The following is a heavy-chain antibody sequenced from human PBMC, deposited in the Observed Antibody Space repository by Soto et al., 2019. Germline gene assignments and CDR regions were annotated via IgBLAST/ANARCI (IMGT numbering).Heavy chain of an antibody. D-gene: IGHD3-3*01. CDR3: ARGEPGRSGQNLDT. CDR1: GYNFASYW. V-gene: IGHV5-51*01. J-gene: IGHJ4*02. Sequence: GESLKISCEGSGYNFASYWVAWVRQMPGKGLEWVAMIYPGDSDSRYSPSFQGHVTISADKSINTAFLQWTSLKASDSGKYYCARGEPGRSGQNLDTWGQGTLVTVSS. CDR2: IYPGDSDS.